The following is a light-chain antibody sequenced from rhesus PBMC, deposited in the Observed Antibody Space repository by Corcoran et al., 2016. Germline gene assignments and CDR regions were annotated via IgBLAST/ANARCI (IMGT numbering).Light chain of an antibody. CDR1: QGISNW. J-gene: IGKJ2*01. Sequence: DIQMTQSPSSLSASVGDRVTITCQASQGISNWLAWYQQKPGKDPKLLIYAAYSLQSGVPSRFSGSGSGTEFTLTISSLQPEDFATYYCQQHNSNPYSFGQETKVEIK. CDR2: AAY. CDR3: QQHNSNPYS. V-gene: IGKV1-33*02.